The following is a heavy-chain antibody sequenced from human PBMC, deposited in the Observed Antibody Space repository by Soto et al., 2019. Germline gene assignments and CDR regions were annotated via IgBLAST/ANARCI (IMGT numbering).Heavy chain of an antibody. CDR1: GGTFKTES. CDR3: ARGHEYGGNSDAFDI. D-gene: IGHD4-17*01. Sequence: QVHLVQSGAEVRKPGSSVKVSCKFSGGTFKTESVNWVRQAPGQGLQWMGNILPIFDTADYAPRFQGRVTITADHATSTAYMELSNLTSHDTAVYFCARGHEYGGNSDAFDIWGQGTMVTVSS. V-gene: IGHV1-69*13. J-gene: IGHJ3*02. CDR2: ILPIFDTA.